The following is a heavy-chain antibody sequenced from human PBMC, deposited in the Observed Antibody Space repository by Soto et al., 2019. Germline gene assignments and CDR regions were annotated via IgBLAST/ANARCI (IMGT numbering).Heavy chain of an antibody. Sequence: SETLSLTCAVYGWSFSGYYWSWIRQPPGKGLEWIGEINHSGSTNYNPSLKSRVTISVDTSENQFSLRLSSVTAADTAVFYCARGARSGESRYYYYYYKDVWGKGTTVTVSS. CDR2: INHSGST. J-gene: IGHJ6*03. CDR3: ARGARSGESRYYYYYYKDV. D-gene: IGHD3-10*01. V-gene: IGHV4-34*01. CDR1: GWSFSGYY.